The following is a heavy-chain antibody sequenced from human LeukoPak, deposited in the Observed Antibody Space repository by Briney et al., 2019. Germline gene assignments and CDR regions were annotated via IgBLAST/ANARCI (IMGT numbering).Heavy chain of an antibody. Sequence: PGGSLRLSCAASGFMFRDAAMTWVRQAPGKGLEWVSLIASSGLNTYYADSVKGRFTISRDNSKNTVSLQINSLRVEDTAIYYCARDIELSTWGLGTLVTVSS. CDR3: ARDIELST. CDR2: IASSGLNT. J-gene: IGHJ3*01. D-gene: IGHD5-12*01. V-gene: IGHV3-23*01. CDR1: GFMFRDAA.